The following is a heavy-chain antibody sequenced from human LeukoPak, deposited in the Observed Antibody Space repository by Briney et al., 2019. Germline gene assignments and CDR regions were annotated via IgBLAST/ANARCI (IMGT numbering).Heavy chain of an antibody. CDR3: ARGTYYYDSSGYYSDWFDP. CDR2: IYYSGST. J-gene: IGHJ5*02. CDR1: GGSISSSSYY. Sequence: SETLSLTCTVSGGSISSSSYYWGWIRQPPGKGLEWIGSIYYSGSTYYNPSLKSRVTISVDTSKNQFSLKLSSVTAADTAVYYCARGTYYYDSSGYYSDWFDPWGQGTLVTVSS. D-gene: IGHD3-22*01. V-gene: IGHV4-39*07.